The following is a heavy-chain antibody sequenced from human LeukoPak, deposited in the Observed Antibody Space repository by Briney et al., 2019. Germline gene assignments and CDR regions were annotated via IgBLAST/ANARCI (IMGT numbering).Heavy chain of an antibody. V-gene: IGHV1-2*02. CDR2: INPNTGDT. D-gene: IGHD6-19*01. J-gene: IGHJ4*02. CDR1: GYTFTGQD. Sequence: ASVKVSCKASGYTFTGQDMHWVRQAPGQGLEWMGWINPNTGDTNYAQKFQGRVTMTRDTTISTAYMELSRVTSDDTAVYYCASYPRYSSSPPFDYWGQGTLVTVTS. CDR3: ASYPRYSSSPPFDY.